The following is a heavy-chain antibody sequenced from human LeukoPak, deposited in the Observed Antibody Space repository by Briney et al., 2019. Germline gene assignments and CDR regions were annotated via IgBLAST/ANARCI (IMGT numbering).Heavy chain of an antibody. CDR2: ISGSGGST. Sequence: GGSLRLSCTVSGFTVSSNSMSWVRQAPGKGLEWVSAISGSGGSTYYADSVKGRFTISRDNSKNTLYLQMNSLRAEDTAVYYCAKFRMGHLYYFDYWGQGTLVTVSS. V-gene: IGHV3-23*01. CDR3: AKFRMGHLYYFDY. CDR1: GFTVSSNS. J-gene: IGHJ4*02. D-gene: IGHD3-10*01.